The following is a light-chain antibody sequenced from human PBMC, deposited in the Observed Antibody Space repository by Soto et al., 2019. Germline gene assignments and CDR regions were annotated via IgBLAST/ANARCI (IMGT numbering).Light chain of an antibody. CDR2: ATS. CDR1: QDIRTE. J-gene: IGKJ1*01. CDR3: LQDYNYPRT. V-gene: IGKV1-6*01. Sequence: AIQMTQSPSSLSASVGDRVTITCRASQDIRTELGWYQQKPGKAPNLLIYATSSLQSGVPSRFSGSGSGTDCTLTISSLQPEDFATYYCLQDYNYPRTFGQGTKVEVK.